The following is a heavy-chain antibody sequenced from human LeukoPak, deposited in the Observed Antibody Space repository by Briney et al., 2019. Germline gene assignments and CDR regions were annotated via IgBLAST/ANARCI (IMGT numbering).Heavy chain of an antibody. J-gene: IGHJ3*02. V-gene: IGHV4-59*01. Sequence: SETLSLTCSVSGGSISSYYWSWIRQPPGKGLEWIGYIYYSGSTNYNPSLKGRVTISVDTSKNQFSLKLSSVTAADTAVYYCANSLGVYYDSSGYNFYDAFDIWGQGTMVTVSS. D-gene: IGHD3-22*01. CDR2: IYYSGST. CDR1: GGSISSYY. CDR3: ANSLGVYYDSSGYNFYDAFDI.